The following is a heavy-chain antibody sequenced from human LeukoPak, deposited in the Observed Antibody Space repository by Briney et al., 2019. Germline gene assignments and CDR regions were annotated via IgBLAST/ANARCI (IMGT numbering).Heavy chain of an antibody. CDR3: AKLTRRYCDSTACPNWFDP. D-gene: IGHD3-22*01. CDR2: ISDSGGTT. CDR1: GFTFSSYA. Sequence: PGGSLRLSCAASGFTFSSYAMSWVRHAPGEGLEWVSAISDSGGTTYYADSVKGRFTISRDNSKNTLYLQMNSLRGEDTAVYYCAKLTRRYCDSTACPNWFDPWGRGTLVTVSS. J-gene: IGHJ5*02. V-gene: IGHV3-23*01.